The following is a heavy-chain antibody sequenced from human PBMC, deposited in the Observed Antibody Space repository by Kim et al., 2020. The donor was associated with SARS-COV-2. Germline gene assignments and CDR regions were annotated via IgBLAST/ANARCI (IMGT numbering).Heavy chain of an antibody. D-gene: IGHD2-21*02. CDR1: GGTFSSYA. V-gene: IGHV1-69*13. Sequence: SVKVSCKASGGTFSSYAISWVRQAPGQGLEWMGGIIPIFGTANYAQKFQGRVTITADESTSTAYMELSSLRSEDTAVYYCARDLKWGGDWHFDYWGQGTLVTVSS. J-gene: IGHJ4*02. CDR2: IIPIFGTA. CDR3: ARDLKWGGDWHFDY.